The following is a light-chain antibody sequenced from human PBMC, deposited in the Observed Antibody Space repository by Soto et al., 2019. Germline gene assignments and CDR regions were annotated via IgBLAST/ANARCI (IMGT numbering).Light chain of an antibody. CDR1: QSVSGW. V-gene: IGKV1-5*01. Sequence: DIQMTQSPSTLSVSAGERVTITCRASQSVSGWLAWYQQKPGKAPNLLIFDASSLESGVPSRFSGSGSGTDFTLTISSLQPDDVASYYCQQYNSFPITFGGGTKVEIK. CDR2: DAS. J-gene: IGKJ4*01. CDR3: QQYNSFPIT.